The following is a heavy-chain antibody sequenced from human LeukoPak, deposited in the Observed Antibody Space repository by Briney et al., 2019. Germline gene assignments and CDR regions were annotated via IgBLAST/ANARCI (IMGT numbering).Heavy chain of an antibody. CDR2: ISSNGGST. V-gene: IGHV3-64*01. J-gene: IGHJ4*02. CDR1: GFTFISYA. D-gene: IGHD5-18*01. Sequence: TGGSLRLSCAASGFTFISYAMDWVRQAPGKGLEYVSGISSNGGSTYYASSVKGRFTISRDNSKTTLDLQMGSLTAEDMAVYYCVRRRGYSYDYWGQGTLVSVSS. CDR3: VRRRGYSYDY.